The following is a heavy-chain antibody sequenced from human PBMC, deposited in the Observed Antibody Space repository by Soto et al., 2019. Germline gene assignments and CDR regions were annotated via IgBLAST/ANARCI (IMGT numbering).Heavy chain of an antibody. Sequence: QLQLQESGPGLVKPSETLSLTCTVSGGSISSSSYYGGWIRQPPGKGLEWIGRIYYSGSTYYNPSLKSRVTMSVDTSKNQFSLKLSSVTAADTAVYYCARTSGTALLHYWGQGTLVTVSS. CDR1: GGSISSSSYY. CDR3: ARTSGTALLHY. CDR2: IYYSGST. D-gene: IGHD1-26*01. V-gene: IGHV4-39*01. J-gene: IGHJ4*02.